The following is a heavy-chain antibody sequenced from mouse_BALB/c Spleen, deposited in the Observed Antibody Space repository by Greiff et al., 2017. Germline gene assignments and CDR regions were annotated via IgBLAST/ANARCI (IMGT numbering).Heavy chain of an antibody. V-gene: IGHV1-4*02. Sequence: QVQLQQSAAELARPGASVKMSCKASGYTFTSYTMHWVKQRPGQGLEWIGYINPSSGYTEYNQKFKDKTTLTADKSSSTAYMQLSSLTSEDSAVYYCARGIYYYGSSLYAMDYWGQGTSVTVSS. CDR2: INPSSGYT. J-gene: IGHJ4*01. CDR3: ARGIYYYGSSLYAMDY. D-gene: IGHD1-1*01. CDR1: GYTFTSYT.